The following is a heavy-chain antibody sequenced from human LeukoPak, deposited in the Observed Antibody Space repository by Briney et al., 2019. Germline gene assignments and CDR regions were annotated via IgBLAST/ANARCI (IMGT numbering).Heavy chain of an antibody. D-gene: IGHD4-17*01. Sequence: GGSLRLPCAASGFTFSSYAMSWFRQAPGKGLEWVGFIRSKAYGGTTEYAASVKGRFTISRDDSKSIAYPQMNSLKTEDTAVYYCTRGYDYGDHTDYWGQGTLVTVSS. CDR1: GFTFSSYA. J-gene: IGHJ4*02. CDR3: TRGYDYGDHTDY. CDR2: IRSKAYGGTT. V-gene: IGHV3-49*03.